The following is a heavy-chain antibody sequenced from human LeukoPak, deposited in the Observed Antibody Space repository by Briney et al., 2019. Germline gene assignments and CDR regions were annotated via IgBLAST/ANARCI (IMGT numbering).Heavy chain of an antibody. CDR2: INHSGST. D-gene: IGHD6-13*01. CDR1: GGSFSGYY. V-gene: IGHV4-34*01. CDR3: AREKRSSSWLYDAFDI. J-gene: IGHJ3*02. Sequence: RTSETLSLTCAVYGGSFSGYYWSWIRQPPGKGLEWIGEINHSGSTNYNPSLKSRVTISVDTSKNQFSLKLSSVTAADTAVYYCAREKRSSSWLYDAFDIWGQGTMVTVSS.